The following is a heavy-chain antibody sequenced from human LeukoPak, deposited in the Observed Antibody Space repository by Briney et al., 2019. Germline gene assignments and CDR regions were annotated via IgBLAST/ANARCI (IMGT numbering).Heavy chain of an antibody. CDR2: IDPSDSYT. V-gene: IGHV5-10-1*01. J-gene: IGHJ4*02. CDR1: GYSFTSYW. Sequence: GESLKISCKGSGYSFTSYWISWVRQMPGKGLEWMGRIDPSDSYTNYSPSFQGHVTISADKSISTASLQWSSLKASDTAMYYCARHTGARYSSGWPPFDYWGQGTLVTVSS. D-gene: IGHD6-19*01. CDR3: ARHTGARYSSGWPPFDY.